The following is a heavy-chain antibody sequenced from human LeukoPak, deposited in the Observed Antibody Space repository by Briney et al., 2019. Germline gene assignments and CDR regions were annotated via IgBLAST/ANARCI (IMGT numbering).Heavy chain of an antibody. CDR2: IGGSGTST. Sequence: PGGSLRLSCAASGFTSSSYAMIWVRQAPGKGLEWVSAIGGSGTSTLYADSVKGRFTISRDNSKNTLYLQMNSLRAEDTAVYYCAKTSQGHPPYYCSMDVWGQGTTVTVSS. V-gene: IGHV3-23*01. CDR3: AKTSQGHPPYYCSMDV. CDR1: GFTSSSYA. J-gene: IGHJ6*02.